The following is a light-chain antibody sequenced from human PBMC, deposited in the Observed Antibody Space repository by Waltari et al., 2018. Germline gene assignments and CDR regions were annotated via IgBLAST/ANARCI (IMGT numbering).Light chain of an antibody. J-gene: IGKJ5*01. V-gene: IGKV1-27*01. CDR3: QQYSSAPIT. Sequence: DIQITQSPSSLSASDGDRVTITCRASQGITNYLAWYQKKTGKVSKALIFAASTLQTGVPSRFSASGSGTDFTLTVSSLQPEDVATYYCQQYSSAPITFGQGTRLEIK. CDR1: QGITNY. CDR2: AAS.